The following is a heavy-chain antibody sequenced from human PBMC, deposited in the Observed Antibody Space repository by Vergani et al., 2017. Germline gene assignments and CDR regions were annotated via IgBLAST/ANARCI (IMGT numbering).Heavy chain of an antibody. CDR2: SRSSSSTI. D-gene: IGHD6-19*01. V-gene: IGHV3-48*01. CDR1: EFTFSSYN. J-gene: IGHJ4*02. CDR3: ARDLAVADHYFDY. Sequence: EVQLVESGGGLVQPGGSLRLSCAASEFTFSSYNMHWVRQAPGKGLGWVSYSRSSSSTIYYADSVKGRFTISRDNAKNSLYLQMKSLRAEDTAVYYCARDLAVADHYFDYWGQGTLVTVSS.